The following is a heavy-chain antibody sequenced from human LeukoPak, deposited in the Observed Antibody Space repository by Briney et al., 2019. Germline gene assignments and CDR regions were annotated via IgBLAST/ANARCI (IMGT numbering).Heavy chain of an antibody. CDR1: GFTFSSYA. V-gene: IGHV3-30-3*01. CDR2: ISYDGSNK. D-gene: IGHD5-18*01. J-gene: IGHJ4*02. CDR3: ARTVDTAMYY. Sequence: PGRSLRLSCAASGFTFSSYAMHWVRQAPGKGLEWVAVISYDGSNKCYADSVKGRFTISRDNSKNTLYLQMNSLRAEDTAVYYCARTVDTAMYYWGQGTLVTVSS.